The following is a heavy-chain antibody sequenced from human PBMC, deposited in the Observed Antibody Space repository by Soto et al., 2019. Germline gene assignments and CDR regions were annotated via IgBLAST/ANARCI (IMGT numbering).Heavy chain of an antibody. CDR2: IYHSGST. J-gene: IGHJ4*02. V-gene: IGHV4-4*02. CDR3: VSSSWFSLDH. CDR1: GGSITSDDNW. Sequence: QVQLQESGPGLVKPSGTLSLTCAVSGGSITSDDNWWSWVRQPPGKGLEWIGAIYHSGSTNYNPSLNSRVTISVDKSKNQFSLKLTSVTAADTAVYYCVSSSWFSLDHWGQGTLVTVSS. D-gene: IGHD6-13*01.